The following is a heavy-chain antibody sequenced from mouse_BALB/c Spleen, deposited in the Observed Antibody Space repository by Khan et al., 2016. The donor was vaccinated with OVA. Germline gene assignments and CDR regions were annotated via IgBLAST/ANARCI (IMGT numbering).Heavy chain of an antibody. CDR2: IWGDGNT. J-gene: IGHJ4*01. D-gene: IGHD2-4*01. CDR1: GFSLTSYG. V-gene: IGHV2-3*01. Sequence: QMQLKQSGPGLVAPSQSLSITCTVSGFSLTSYGVSWARQPPGKGLEWLGIIWGDGNTNYHSDLRSRLSISKDNSKSQVFLKLHSLQTDDTATYYCARLIYYDYDRYGLDYWGQGTSVTVSS. CDR3: ARLIYYDYDRYGLDY.